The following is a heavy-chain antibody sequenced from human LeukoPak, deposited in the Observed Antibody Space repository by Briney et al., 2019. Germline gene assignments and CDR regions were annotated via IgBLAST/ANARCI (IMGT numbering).Heavy chain of an antibody. CDR1: GFTFSDYA. J-gene: IGHJ4*02. V-gene: IGHV3-33*01. D-gene: IGHD5-18*01. CDR2: IWFDGSET. CDR3: ATDNMDTSSCLDY. Sequence: GGSLRLSCAASGFTFSDYAMHWVRQAPGKGLEWVAVIWFDGSETYYADSVMGRFTISRDKSKNTLFLQMNSLRADDTAVYYCATDNMDTSSCLDYWGQGTLVTVSS.